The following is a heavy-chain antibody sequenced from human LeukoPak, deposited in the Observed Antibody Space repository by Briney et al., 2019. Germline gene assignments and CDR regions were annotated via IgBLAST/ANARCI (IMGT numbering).Heavy chain of an antibody. CDR2: IYPGDSDT. V-gene: IGHV5-51*01. D-gene: IGHD2-2*01. CDR3: ARSIVVDYYNMDV. CDR1: GSSFTSYW. J-gene: IGHJ6*04. Sequence: GASLKISCKGSGSSFTSYWIAWVRQMPGKGLEWMGIIYPGDSDTRYSPSFQGQVTMSADKSTSTAYLQWSSLRASDTAMYYCARSIVVDYYNMDVWGKGTTVTVSS.